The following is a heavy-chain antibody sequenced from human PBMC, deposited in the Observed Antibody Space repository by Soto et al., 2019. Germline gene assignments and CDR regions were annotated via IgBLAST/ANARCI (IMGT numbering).Heavy chain of an antibody. D-gene: IGHD2-2*01. CDR3: ARSLYAHWVFGI. V-gene: IGHV4-39*01. J-gene: IGHJ3*02. CDR2: IYYSGSA. Sequence: SETLSLTCTVSGDSMTISDFLWGWVRQSPGKGLEWIGGIYYSGSAYYNPSLGSRATLSVDTSRNQFFLSVTSVTAADTAVYYWARSLYAHWVFGICGQGKLVIVSS. CDR1: GDSMTISDFL.